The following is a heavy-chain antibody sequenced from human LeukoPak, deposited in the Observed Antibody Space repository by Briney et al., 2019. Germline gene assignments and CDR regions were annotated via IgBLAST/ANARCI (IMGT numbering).Heavy chain of an antibody. CDR3: ARDIARYFDN. CDR1: GFTFSDYY. J-gene: IGHJ4*02. D-gene: IGHD3-16*02. V-gene: IGHV3-11*04. CDR2: ISSTGTVT. Sequence: GGSLRLSCAASGFTFSDYYMTWIRQAPGKGLEWLCYISSTGTVTYYAHSVKGRFIISRDNDKNSLFLQMNDLRAEDTAVYFCARDIARYFDNWGQGALVTVSS.